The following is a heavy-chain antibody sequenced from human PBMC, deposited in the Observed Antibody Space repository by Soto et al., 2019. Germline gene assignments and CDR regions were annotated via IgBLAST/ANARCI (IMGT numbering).Heavy chain of an antibody. CDR1: GFVSTNHN. D-gene: IGHD6-19*01. J-gene: IGHJ4*02. CDR2: INAGNGNT. Sequence: QAHLVQSGTEVKMPGDSVQVSCKASGFVSTNHNFHWVRQAPGQSIEWMGRINAGNGNTQYSQNFQGRVTFTSDPSASTAFMELTNLRFEDRAMYYCASDYGSNWRLWGQGTLVSVSS. CDR3: ASDYGSNWRL. V-gene: IGHV1-3*01.